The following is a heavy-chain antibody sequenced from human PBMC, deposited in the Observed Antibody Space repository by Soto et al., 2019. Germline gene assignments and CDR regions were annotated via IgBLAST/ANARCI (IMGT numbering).Heavy chain of an antibody. CDR2: ISYDGSNK. V-gene: IGHV3-30*18. J-gene: IGHJ6*02. D-gene: IGHD3-10*01. CDR3: AKEITRNPYYYYYGMDV. CDR1: GFTFSSYG. Sequence: QVQLVESGGGVVQPGRSLRLSCAASGFTFSSYGMHWVRQAPGKGLEWVAVISYDGSNKYYADSVKGRFTISRDNSKNTLYLQMNSLRAEDTAVYYCAKEITRNPYYYYYGMDVWGQGTTVTVSS.